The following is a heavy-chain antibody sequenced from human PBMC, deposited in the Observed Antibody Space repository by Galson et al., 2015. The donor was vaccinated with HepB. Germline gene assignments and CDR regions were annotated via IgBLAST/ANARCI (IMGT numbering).Heavy chain of an antibody. CDR3: ARGGSSGWYYYYGMDV. D-gene: IGHD6-19*01. J-gene: IGHJ6*02. CDR1: GGTFSSYA. V-gene: IGHV1-69*13. Sequence: SVKVSCKASGGTFSSYAISWVRQAPGQGLEWMGGIIPIFGTANYAQKFQGRVTITADESTSTAYMELSSLRSEDTAVYYCARGGSSGWYYYYGMDVWGQGTTVTVSS. CDR2: IIPIFGTA.